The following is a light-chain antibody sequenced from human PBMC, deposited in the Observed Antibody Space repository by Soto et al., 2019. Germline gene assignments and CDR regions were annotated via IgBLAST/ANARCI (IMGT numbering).Light chain of an antibody. J-gene: IGKJ1*01. CDR3: QSNYILPWT. V-gene: IGKV1-33*01. CDR1: QDISNY. CDR2: DAS. Sequence: DIQMTQSPSSLSASVGDRVTITCQASQDISNYLNWYQQKPGKAPKLLIYDASNLETGVPSRFSGSGSGTDFTLTINTLQFDDFASYYCQSNYILPWTFGQGTKVEIK.